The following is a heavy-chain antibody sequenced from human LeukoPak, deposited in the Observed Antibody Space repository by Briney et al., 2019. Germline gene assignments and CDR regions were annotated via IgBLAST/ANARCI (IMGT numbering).Heavy chain of an antibody. V-gene: IGHV1-18*01. CDR1: GYTFTSYG. CDR2: ISAYNGNT. CDR3: ARDGVELLWFEELSNWFDP. Sequence: GAPVKVSCKASGYTFTSYGISWVRQAPGQGLEWMGWISAYNGNTNYAQKLQGRVTMTTDTSTSTAYMELRSLRSDDTAVYYCARDGVELLWFEELSNWFDPWGQGTLVTVSS. D-gene: IGHD3-10*01. J-gene: IGHJ5*02.